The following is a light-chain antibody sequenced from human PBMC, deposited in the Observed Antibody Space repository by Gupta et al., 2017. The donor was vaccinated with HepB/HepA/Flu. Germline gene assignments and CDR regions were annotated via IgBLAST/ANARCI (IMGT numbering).Light chain of an antibody. V-gene: IGKV1-39*01. Sequence: DIQMTQSPSSLSASVGDRVTITCRASQSITTYLTWYQQKPGKAPKLLIYGASNWQSVVPSRVSGRDSGTDFSLTISSLHPKEFATNYFQRSSTLPWTFGQGTKVEIK. CDR3: QRSSTLPWT. CDR1: QSITTY. J-gene: IGKJ1*01. CDR2: GAS.